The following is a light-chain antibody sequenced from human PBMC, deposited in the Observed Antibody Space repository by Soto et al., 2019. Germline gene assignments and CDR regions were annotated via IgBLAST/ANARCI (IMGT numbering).Light chain of an antibody. Sequence: QMTQCHSTLSAAVGDRVTITCRASQIISSWLAWYQQKPGKAPKLLIYDASSLETGVPSRFSGSRSGTEFPLTISSLQPEDFATYYCQQYRTFGQGTKVDIK. CDR2: DAS. CDR1: QIISSW. J-gene: IGKJ1*01. CDR3: QQYRT. V-gene: IGKV1-5*01.